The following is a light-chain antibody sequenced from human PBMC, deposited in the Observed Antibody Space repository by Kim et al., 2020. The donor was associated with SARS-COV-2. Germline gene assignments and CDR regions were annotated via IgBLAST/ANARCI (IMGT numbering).Light chain of an antibody. CDR3: AAWDDSLNGHVV. CDR2: SNN. CDR1: RSNIGSNS. J-gene: IGLJ2*01. Sequence: RCPISVSGSRSNIGSNSVDCYQQLPRKAPNLLIYSNNHRPSGVPDRFSGSKSGTSASLAISGLQSEDEAIYYCAAWDDSLNGHVVFGGGTQLTVL. V-gene: IGLV1-44*01.